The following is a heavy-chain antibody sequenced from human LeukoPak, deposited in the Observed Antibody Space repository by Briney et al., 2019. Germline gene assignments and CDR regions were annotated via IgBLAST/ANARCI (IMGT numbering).Heavy chain of an antibody. J-gene: IGHJ3*02. CDR1: GFTVSSNY. Sequence: GGSLRLSCAASGFTVSSNYMSWVRQAPGKGLEWVSVIYSGGSTYYADSVKGRFTISRHNSKNTLYLQMNSLRAEDTAVYYCARSRYCSGGSCHLGAFDIWGQGTMVTVSS. V-gene: IGHV3-53*04. CDR3: ARSRYCSGGSCHLGAFDI. CDR2: IYSGGST. D-gene: IGHD2-15*01.